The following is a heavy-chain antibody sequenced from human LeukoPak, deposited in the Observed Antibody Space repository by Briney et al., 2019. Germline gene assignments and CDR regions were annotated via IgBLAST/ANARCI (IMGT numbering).Heavy chain of an antibody. CDR3: ARGVPLRRLSVNFDY. J-gene: IGHJ4*02. V-gene: IGHV4-59*01. D-gene: IGHD3-16*02. CDR1: GGSISSYY. CDR2: IYYSGST. Sequence: SETLSLTCTVSGGSISSYYWSWIRQPPGKGLEWIGYIYYSGSTNYNPSLKSRVTISVDTSKNQFSLKLSSVTAADTAMYYCARGVPLRRLSVNFDYWGQGTLVTVSS.